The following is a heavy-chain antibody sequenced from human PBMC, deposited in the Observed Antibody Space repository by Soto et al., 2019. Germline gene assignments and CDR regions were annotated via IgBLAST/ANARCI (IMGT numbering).Heavy chain of an antibody. J-gene: IGHJ6*02. D-gene: IGHD1-26*01. CDR2: ISAYNGNT. V-gene: IGHV1-18*01. Sequence: ASVKVSSKASGYTFTSYGISWVRQAPGQGLEWIGLISAYNGNTNYAQKLQGRVTMTTDTSTSTAYMELRSLRSDDTAVYYCSREEWELLPGVYYGMDVWGQGTTVTVSS. CDR3: SREEWELLPGVYYGMDV. CDR1: GYTFTSYG.